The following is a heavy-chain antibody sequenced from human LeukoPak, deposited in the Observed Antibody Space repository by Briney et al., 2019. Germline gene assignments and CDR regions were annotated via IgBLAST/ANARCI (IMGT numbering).Heavy chain of an antibody. D-gene: IGHD6-6*01. V-gene: IGHV1-69*05. CDR2: IIPIFGTA. CDR3: ARVSSSSHRWFDP. CDR1: GGTFSSYA. J-gene: IGHJ5*02. Sequence: ASVKVSCKASGGTFSSYAISWVRQAPGQGLEWMGGIIPIFGTANYAQKFQGRVTITTDESTSTAYMELSSLRSEDTAAYYCARVSSSSHRWFDPWGQGTLVNVSS.